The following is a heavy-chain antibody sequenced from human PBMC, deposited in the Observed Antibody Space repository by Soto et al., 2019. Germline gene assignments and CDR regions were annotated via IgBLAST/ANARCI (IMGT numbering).Heavy chain of an antibody. D-gene: IGHD3-22*01. Sequence: GGSVRLSCAASGFTFSSYAMHWVRQAPVKGQEWVAVISYDGSNKYYADSVKGRFTISRDNSKNTLYLQMNSLRAEDTAVYYCARDVGSYDSSGYLVYGGQGTLVTVSS. CDR3: ARDVGSYDSSGYLVY. J-gene: IGHJ4*02. CDR2: ISYDGSNK. V-gene: IGHV3-30-3*01. CDR1: GFTFSSYA.